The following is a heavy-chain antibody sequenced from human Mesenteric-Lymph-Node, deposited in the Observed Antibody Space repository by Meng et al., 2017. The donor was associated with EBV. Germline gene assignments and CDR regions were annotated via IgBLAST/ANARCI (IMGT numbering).Heavy chain of an antibody. Sequence: VYVQQWEAGWLQPSVASSPTCAAYGGYFSGYYWSWIRQPPGKGLEWIGEINHSGSTNYNPSLKSRVTISVDTSKNQFSLKLSSVTAADTAVYYCARGVYYGDYAFGYWGQGTLVTVSS. D-gene: IGHD4-17*01. CDR1: GGYFSGYY. J-gene: IGHJ4*02. CDR2: INHSGST. CDR3: ARGVYYGDYAFGY. V-gene: IGHV4-34*01.